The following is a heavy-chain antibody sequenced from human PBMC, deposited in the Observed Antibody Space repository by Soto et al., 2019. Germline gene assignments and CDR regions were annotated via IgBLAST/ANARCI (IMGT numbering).Heavy chain of an antibody. D-gene: IGHD2-2*01. CDR2: IIPMFGIA. V-gene: IGHV1-69*08. Sequence: QVQLVQSGAEVKKPGSSVKVSCKGSGGNRYTITWVRQAPGQGLEWMGRIIPMFGIATYAQNFQGRVTIRADTSASTAYMELSSLRSEDTAVYYCARDSGRSDVVPAAISAMDVWGQGTTVTVSS. CDR1: GGNRYT. J-gene: IGHJ6*02. CDR3: ARDSGRSDVVPAAISAMDV.